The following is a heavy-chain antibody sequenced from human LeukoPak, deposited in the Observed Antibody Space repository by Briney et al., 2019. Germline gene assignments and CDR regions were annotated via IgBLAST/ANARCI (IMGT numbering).Heavy chain of an antibody. D-gene: IGHD5-12*01. CDR1: GFTFSSDA. V-gene: IGHV3-23*01. CDR2: ISGSGGST. CDR3: ARGRGFSSAF. Sequence: GGSLRLSCIGTGFTFSSDAMGWVRQAPGKGLEWVSGISGSGGSTYYTDSVKGRFTISRDNSKNTLYLQMNSLRPEDTAVYYCARGRGFSSAFWGQGTLVTVSS. J-gene: IGHJ4*02.